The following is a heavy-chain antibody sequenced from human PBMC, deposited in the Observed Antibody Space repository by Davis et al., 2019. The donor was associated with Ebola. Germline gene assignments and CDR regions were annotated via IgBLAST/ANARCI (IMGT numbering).Heavy chain of an antibody. CDR3: AKMFGELFPEALDI. D-gene: IGHD3-10*02. CDR2: ISSSSNYI. J-gene: IGHJ3*02. Sequence: PGGSLRFSCAASGFTFSSNSMNWVRQAPGKGLEWVSFISSSSNYIYYADSVKGRFTVSNDNAKNSLYLQMNSLRAEDTAVYYCAKMFGELFPEALDIWGQGTMVTVSS. V-gene: IGHV3-21*01. CDR1: GFTFSSNS.